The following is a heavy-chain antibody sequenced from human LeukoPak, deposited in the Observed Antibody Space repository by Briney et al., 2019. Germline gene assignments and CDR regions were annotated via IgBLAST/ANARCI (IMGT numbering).Heavy chain of an antibody. CDR1: GGSISSDY. J-gene: IGHJ5*02. V-gene: IGHV4-59*01. Sequence: SETLSLTCSVSGGSISSDYWSWIRQPPGKGLEWIGYIYHSGSTNYNPSLKSRVTISVDTSKNQFSLKLSSVTAADTAVYYCAKSDNSGWLTWFDPWGQGTLVTVSS. CDR3: AKSDNSGWLTWFDP. D-gene: IGHD6-19*01. CDR2: IYHSGST.